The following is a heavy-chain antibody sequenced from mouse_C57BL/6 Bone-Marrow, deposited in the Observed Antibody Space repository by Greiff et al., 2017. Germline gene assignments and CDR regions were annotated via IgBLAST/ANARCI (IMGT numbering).Heavy chain of an antibody. D-gene: IGHD2-4*01. CDR1: GYTFTSYW. CDR3: AYDYDGGMDY. CDR2: IHPNSGST. V-gene: IGHV1-64*01. J-gene: IGHJ4*01. Sequence: VQLKQPGAELVKPGASVKLSCKASGYTFTSYWMHWVKQRPGQGLEWIGMIHPNSGSTNYNEKFTSKATLTVDKSSSTAYMQLSSLTSEDPAVVFCAYDYDGGMDYWGQGTSVTVSS.